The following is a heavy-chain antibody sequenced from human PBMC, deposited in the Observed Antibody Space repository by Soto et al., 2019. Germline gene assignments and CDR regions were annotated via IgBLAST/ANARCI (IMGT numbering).Heavy chain of an antibody. CDR2: ISAYNGNT. V-gene: IGHV1-18*04. CDR1: GYTFTSYG. CDR3: ARDRLYRTQWLRDLDY. D-gene: IGHD5-12*01. J-gene: IGHJ4*02. Sequence: QVPLVQSGAEVKKPGASVKVSCKASGYTFTSYGISWVRQAPGQGLEWMGWISAYNGNTNYAQKLQGRVTMTTDTSTSTAYMELRSLRSDDTAVYYCARDRLYRTQWLRDLDYWGQGTLVTVSS.